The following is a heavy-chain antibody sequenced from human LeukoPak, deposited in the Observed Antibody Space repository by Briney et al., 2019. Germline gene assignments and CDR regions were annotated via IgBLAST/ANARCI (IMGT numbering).Heavy chain of an antibody. CDR1: GDSISSYY. J-gene: IGHJ4*02. Sequence: SETLSLTCTVSGDSISSYYWSWIRQPPGKGLEWIGEINHSGSTNYNPSLKSRVTISVDTSKNQFSLKLSSVTAADTAVYYCARHGNYYGSGSYYWGQGTLVTVSS. D-gene: IGHD3-10*01. CDR2: INHSGST. V-gene: IGHV4-34*01. CDR3: ARHGNYYGSGSYY.